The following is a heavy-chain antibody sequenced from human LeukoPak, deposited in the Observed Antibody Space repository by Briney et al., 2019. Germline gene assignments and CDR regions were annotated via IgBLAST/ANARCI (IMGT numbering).Heavy chain of an antibody. Sequence: SETLSLTCTVSGGSISSSSYYWGWIRQPPGKGLEWIGSIYYSGSTYYNPSLKGRVTISVDTSKNQFSLKLSSVTAADTAVYYCASSFQLWFGAANWFDPWGQGTLVTVSS. CDR2: IYYSGST. V-gene: IGHV4-39*01. J-gene: IGHJ5*02. D-gene: IGHD3-10*01. CDR1: GGSISSSSYY. CDR3: ASSFQLWFGAANWFDP.